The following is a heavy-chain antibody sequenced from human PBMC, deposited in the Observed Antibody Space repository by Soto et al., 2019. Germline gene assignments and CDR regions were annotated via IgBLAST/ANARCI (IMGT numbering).Heavy chain of an antibody. Sequence: SVKVSCKASGGSFTYTLSWVRQAPGQGLEWMGGIIPIFGTTNYAQKFQGRVTITADESTKTAYMELNTLRSEDTAVYYCARLHSHGTYGMDVWGQGTTVTAP. CDR2: IIPIFGTT. CDR1: GGSFTYT. J-gene: IGHJ6*02. CDR3: ARLHSHGTYGMDV. V-gene: IGHV1-69*13. D-gene: IGHD5-18*01.